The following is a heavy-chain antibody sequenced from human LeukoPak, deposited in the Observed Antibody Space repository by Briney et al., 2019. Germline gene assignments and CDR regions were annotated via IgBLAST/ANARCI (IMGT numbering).Heavy chain of an antibody. CDR2: INQDGRKR. CDR1: GFTFSKYW. D-gene: IGHD2-21*02. Sequence: PGGSLRLSCAASGFTFSKYWMNWVRQAPGKGLEWVANINQDGRKRHFLDSAKGRFTISRDNANNSVTLHLHSLRAEDTAVYYCARDSLPGDGDAEGYLQHWGQGTLVIVSS. CDR3: ARDSLPGDGDAEGYLQH. J-gene: IGHJ1*01. V-gene: IGHV3-7*04.